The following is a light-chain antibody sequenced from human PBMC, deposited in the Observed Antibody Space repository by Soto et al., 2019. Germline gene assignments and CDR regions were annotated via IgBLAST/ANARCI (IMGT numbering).Light chain of an antibody. CDR2: AAY. CDR3: RQHNRSPFT. J-gene: IGKJ3*01. V-gene: IGKV1-17*01. CDR1: QGIRND. Sequence: DIQMTQSPSSLSASVGDRVTITCLASQGIRNDLGGYQQKPGKAPKRLIYAAYSLQGGVPSRFSGSGSGTEFTLTISSREPEEFSTDYCRQHNRSPFTFGPGTKV.